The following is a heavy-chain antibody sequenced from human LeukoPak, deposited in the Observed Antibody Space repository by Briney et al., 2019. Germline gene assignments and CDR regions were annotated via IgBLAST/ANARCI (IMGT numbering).Heavy chain of an antibody. D-gene: IGHD3-10*01. CDR3: ARRITMVRGFNY. CDR1: GGSFSGYY. Sequence: SETLSLTCAVYGGSFSGYYWSWIRQPPGKGLEWIGEINHSGSTNYNPSLKSRVTITVDTSKNQFSLKLSSVTAADTAVYYCARRITMVRGFNYWGQGTLVSVSS. CDR2: INHSGST. J-gene: IGHJ4*02. V-gene: IGHV4-34*01.